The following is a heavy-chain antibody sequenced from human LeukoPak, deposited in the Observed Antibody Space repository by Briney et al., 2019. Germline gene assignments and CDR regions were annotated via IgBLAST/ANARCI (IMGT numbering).Heavy chain of an antibody. J-gene: IGHJ4*02. CDR1: GFTFSTYA. CDR2: IRYDGSIK. D-gene: IGHD5-18*01. Sequence: GGSLRLSCAASGFTFSTYAMHWVRQAPGKGLEWVAFIRYDGSIKHYGDSAKGRFTVSRDNSKSTLYLQMNSLRTEDTAVYYCARDKSRGFSSLDFWGQGTLVTVSS. CDR3: ARDKSRGFSSLDF. V-gene: IGHV3-30*02.